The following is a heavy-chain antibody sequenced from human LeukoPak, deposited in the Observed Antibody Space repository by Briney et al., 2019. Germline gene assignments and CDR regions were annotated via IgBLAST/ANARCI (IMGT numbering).Heavy chain of an antibody. CDR3: ARAAVTAPYYYYYGMDV. D-gene: IGHD5-18*01. CDR2: IYTSGST. CDR1: GGSFSGYY. J-gene: IGHJ6*02. V-gene: IGHV4-59*10. Sequence: PSETLSLTCAVYGGSFSGYYWSWIRQPAGKGLEWIGRIYTSGSTNYNPSLKSRVTMSVDTSKNQFSLKLSSVTAADTAVYYCARAAVTAPYYYYYGMDVWGQGTTVTVSS.